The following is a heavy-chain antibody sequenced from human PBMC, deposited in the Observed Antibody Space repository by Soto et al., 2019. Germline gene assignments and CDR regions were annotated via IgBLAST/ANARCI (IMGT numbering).Heavy chain of an antibody. CDR1: GFTFSSYV. V-gene: IGHV3-30-3*01. CDR3: ARDHLGNVITIFYYFDY. Sequence: QVQLVESGGGVVQPGMSLRLSCAASGFTFSSYVMHWVRQAPGKGLEWVAVISYDGDNKYYADSVKGRFTISRDNSKNTVYLQMNTLRAEDTAVYYCARDHLGNVITIFYYFDYWGQGTLVTVSS. CDR2: ISYDGDNK. D-gene: IGHD3-9*01. J-gene: IGHJ4*02.